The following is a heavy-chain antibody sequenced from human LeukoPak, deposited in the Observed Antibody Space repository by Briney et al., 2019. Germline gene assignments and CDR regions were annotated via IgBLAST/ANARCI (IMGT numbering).Heavy chain of an antibody. CDR2: ISSSSSTI. Sequence: GGSLRLSCAASGFTFSSYSMNWVRQAPGKGLEWVSYISSSSSTIYYADSVKGRFTISRDNAKNSLYLQMNSLRAEDTAVYYCAKSPLSRPRSGWYDYWGQGTLVTVSS. CDR1: GFTFSSYS. D-gene: IGHD6-19*01. J-gene: IGHJ4*02. CDR3: AKSPLSRPRSGWYDY. V-gene: IGHV3-48*04.